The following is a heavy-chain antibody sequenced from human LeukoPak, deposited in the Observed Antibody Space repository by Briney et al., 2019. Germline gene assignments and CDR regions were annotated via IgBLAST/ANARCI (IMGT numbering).Heavy chain of an antibody. Sequence: SQTLSLTCTVSGGSISSGDYYWSWIRQPPEKGLEWIAYMYYSGSTYYNPSLKSRVTMSADTSKNQLSLKLSSVTAADTAVYYCARPYYYDSRIDPWGQGILVTVSS. J-gene: IGHJ5*02. D-gene: IGHD3-22*01. V-gene: IGHV4-30-4*01. CDR2: MYYSGST. CDR1: GGSISSGDYY. CDR3: ARPYYYDSRIDP.